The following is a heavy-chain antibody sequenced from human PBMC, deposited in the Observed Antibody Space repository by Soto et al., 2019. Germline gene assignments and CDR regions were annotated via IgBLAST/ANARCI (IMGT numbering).Heavy chain of an antibody. Sequence: QVQLVQSGAEVKKPGASVKVSCKASGYTFTSYGISWVRQAPGQGLEWMGGIIPIFGTANYAQKFQDRVTITADKSTSTAYMELSSLRSEDTAVYYCARVPRGYSYGSYYYYGMDVWGQGTTVTVSS. CDR2: IIPIFGTA. V-gene: IGHV1-69*06. D-gene: IGHD5-18*01. J-gene: IGHJ6*02. CDR1: GYTFTSYG. CDR3: ARVPRGYSYGSYYYYGMDV.